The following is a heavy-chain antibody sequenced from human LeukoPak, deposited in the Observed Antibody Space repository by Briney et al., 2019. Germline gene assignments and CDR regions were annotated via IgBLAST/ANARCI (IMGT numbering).Heavy chain of an antibody. V-gene: IGHV3-21*01. Sequence: PGGSLRLSCTASESTFSSFPMSWVRQAPGRGLEWISSISSSGSHIYYADSLKDRFTVSRDNAKNSLYVQMNSLRAEDTAVYYCAKIGVSGHWYFDLWGRGTLVTVSS. CDR1: ESTFSSFP. D-gene: IGHD5/OR15-5a*01. CDR3: AKIGVSGHWYFDL. J-gene: IGHJ2*01. CDR2: ISSSGSHI.